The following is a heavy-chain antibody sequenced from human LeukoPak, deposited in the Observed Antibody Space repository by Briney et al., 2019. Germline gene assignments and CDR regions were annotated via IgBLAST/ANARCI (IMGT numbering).Heavy chain of an antibody. D-gene: IGHD3-9*01. V-gene: IGHV3-23*01. J-gene: IGHJ4*02. CDR2: ISGSGGST. CDR3: AKPGLRYFDWLLKY. Sequence: GRSLRLSCAASGFTFSSYAMSWVRQAPGKGLEWVSAISGSGGSTYYADSVKGRFTISRDNSKNTLYLQMNSLRAEDTAVYYCAKPGLRYFDWLLKYWGQGTLVTVSS. CDR1: GFTFSSYA.